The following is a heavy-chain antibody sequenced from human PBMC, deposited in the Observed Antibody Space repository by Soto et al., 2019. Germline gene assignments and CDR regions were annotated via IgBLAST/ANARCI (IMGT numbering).Heavy chain of an antibody. J-gene: IGHJ6*02. CDR1: GGSISSGGYS. V-gene: IGHV4-30-2*01. CDR3: ASAHYGDYGYGMDV. Sequence: QLQLQESGSGLVKPSQTLSLTCAVSGGSISSGGYSWSWIRQPPGKGLEWIGYINHSGSTYYNPYLMRRDTISEDRYKNQFSLKLSSVPAADTAVYYCASAHYGDYGYGMDVWGQGTTVTVSS. CDR2: INHSGST. D-gene: IGHD4-17*01.